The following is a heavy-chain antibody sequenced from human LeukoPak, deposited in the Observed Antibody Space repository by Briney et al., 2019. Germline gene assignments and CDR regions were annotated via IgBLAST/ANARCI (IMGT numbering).Heavy chain of an antibody. CDR3: ARDPNYDFWSGPPYYFDH. Sequence: ASVKVSCKASGYTFTSYGISWVRQAPGHGLEWMGWISAYNGNTNYAQKLQGRVTMTTDTSTSTAYMELRNLRSDDTGVYYCARDPNYDFWSGPPYYFDHWGQGTLVTVSS. D-gene: IGHD3-3*01. J-gene: IGHJ4*02. CDR1: GYTFTSYG. CDR2: ISAYNGNT. V-gene: IGHV1-18*01.